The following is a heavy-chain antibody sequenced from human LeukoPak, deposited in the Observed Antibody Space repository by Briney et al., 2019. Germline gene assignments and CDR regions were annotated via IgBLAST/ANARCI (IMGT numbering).Heavy chain of an antibody. CDR3: ALTPGVAYYDSSGYYQLGFDY. CDR1: GVTFSSYA. D-gene: IGHD3-22*01. V-gene: IGHV3-23*01. CDR2: LSGSGDST. Sequence: GGSLRLSCAASGVTFSSYAMSWVRQAPGKGLEGVSGLSGSGDSTYYADSVKGRFTVSRDNSKNRLYLQMNVLRAEDTAVYYCALTPGVAYYDSSGYYQLGFDYWGQGTLVTVSS. J-gene: IGHJ4*02.